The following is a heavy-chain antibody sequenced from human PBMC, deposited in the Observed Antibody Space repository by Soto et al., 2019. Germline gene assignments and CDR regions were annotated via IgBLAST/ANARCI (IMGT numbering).Heavy chain of an antibody. CDR2: IYYSGST. Sequence: QVQLQESGPGLVKPSETLSLTCTVSGGSISSYYWSWIRQPPGKGLEWIGDIYYSGSTNYNPSLKSRATISVDTSKNQFSLKLSSVTAADTAVYFCARRYGLSAFDIWGQGTMVTVSS. V-gene: IGHV4-59*08. J-gene: IGHJ3*02. CDR1: GGSISSYY. CDR3: ARRYGLSAFDI. D-gene: IGHD3-10*01.